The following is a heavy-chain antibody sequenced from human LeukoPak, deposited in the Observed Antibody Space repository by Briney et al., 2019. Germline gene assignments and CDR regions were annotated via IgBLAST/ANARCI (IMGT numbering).Heavy chain of an antibody. D-gene: IGHD3-10*01. J-gene: IGHJ4*02. V-gene: IGHV4-31*03. CDR3: ARVYGFSSYFDY. Sequence: SQTLSLTCTVSGGSISSGGYYWSWIRQHPGKGLEWIGYIYYSGSTYYNPSLKSRVTISVDTSKNQFSLKLSSVTAADTAVYYCARVYGFSSYFDYWGQGTLVTVSS. CDR1: GGSISSGGYY. CDR2: IYYSGST.